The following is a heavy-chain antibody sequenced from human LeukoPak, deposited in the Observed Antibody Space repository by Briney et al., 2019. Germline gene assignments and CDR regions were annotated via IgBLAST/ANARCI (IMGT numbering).Heavy chain of an antibody. CDR2: IKQDGSEK. J-gene: IGHJ4*02. Sequence: GGSLRLSCAASGFTFSWSWMSWVRQAPGKGLEWVANIKQDGSEKYCVDSVKGRFTISRDNAKNSLYLQMNSLRAEDTAVYYCARVGYTYDLSNFDYWGQGTLVTVSS. CDR1: GFTFSWSW. D-gene: IGHD3/OR15-3a*01. V-gene: IGHV3-7*01. CDR3: ARVGYTYDLSNFDY.